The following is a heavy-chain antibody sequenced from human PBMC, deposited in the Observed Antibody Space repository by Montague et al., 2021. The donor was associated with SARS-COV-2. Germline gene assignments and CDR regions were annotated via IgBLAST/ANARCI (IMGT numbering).Heavy chain of an antibody. CDR1: GGSTSGYY. D-gene: IGHD3-3*01. V-gene: IGHV4-59*08. J-gene: IGHJ5*02. CDR3: ARQQTIYPLGGLDP. Sequence: SETLSLTCTVSGGSTSGYYWTWIRQAPGKGLQWIGWIYDGGVTGFNPSLKGRVTSSLDTSKNQFSLNLTSVTAADTAIYYCARQQTIYPLGGLDPWGQGTLVTVSS. CDR2: IYDGGVT.